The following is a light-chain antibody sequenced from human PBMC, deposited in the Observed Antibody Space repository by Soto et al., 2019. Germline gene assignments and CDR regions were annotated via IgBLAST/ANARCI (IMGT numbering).Light chain of an antibody. J-gene: IGKJ4*01. CDR3: MQALQTPLT. Sequence: AIQMTQSPSSLSASVGDRVTISCRASQGIGNALGWYQQKPGKPPKVLIYAASTLQSGVPDRFSGSGSGTDFILKISRVEAEDVGVYYCMQALQTPLTFGGGTKVDIK. CDR2: AAS. V-gene: IGKV1-6*01. CDR1: QGIGNA.